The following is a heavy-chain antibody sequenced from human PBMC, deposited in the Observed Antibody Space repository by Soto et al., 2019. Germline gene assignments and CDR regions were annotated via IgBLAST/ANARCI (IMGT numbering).Heavy chain of an antibody. CDR1: GFTFSSFV. CDR3: VRRAITATTNRGDFDG. CDR2: VSPGGDVS. V-gene: IGHV3-23*01. D-gene: IGHD1-20*01. J-gene: IGHJ3*01. Sequence: GGSLRLSCAASGFTFSSFVMNWVRQAPGKGLEWVSTVSPGGDVSHYTDSVKGRFTMARDNSRRTLHLQMDYLRAEDAAVYFCVRRAITATTNRGDFDGRGQGTVFTVAS.